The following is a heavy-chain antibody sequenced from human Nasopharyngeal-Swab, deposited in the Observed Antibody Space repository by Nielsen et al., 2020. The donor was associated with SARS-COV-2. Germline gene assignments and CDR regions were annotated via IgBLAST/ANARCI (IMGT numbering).Heavy chain of an antibody. CDR3: AARPSPNYDYVWGDDY. CDR1: GFTFTSSA. CDR2: IVVGSGNT. D-gene: IGHD3-16*01. Sequence: SVKVSCKASGFTFTSSAVQWVRQARGQRLEWIGWIVVGSGNTNYAQKFQEGVTITRDMSTSTAYMELSSLRSEDTAVYYCAARPSPNYDYVWGDDYWGQGTLVTVSS. J-gene: IGHJ4*02. V-gene: IGHV1-58*01.